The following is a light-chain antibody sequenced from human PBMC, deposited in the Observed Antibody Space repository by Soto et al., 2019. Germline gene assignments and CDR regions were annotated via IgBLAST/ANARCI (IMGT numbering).Light chain of an antibody. J-gene: IGKJ1*01. Sequence: EIVMTQSPVTLSVSPGERATLSCRASHDVSSRLAWYQQKPGQAPRLLIYDASTRATGLPARFSGSGSGTDFTLTINSLEPEDFAVYYCQQYVLLPTFGQGTKVEIK. CDR2: DAS. CDR1: HDVSSR. V-gene: IGKV3-15*01. CDR3: QQYVLLPT.